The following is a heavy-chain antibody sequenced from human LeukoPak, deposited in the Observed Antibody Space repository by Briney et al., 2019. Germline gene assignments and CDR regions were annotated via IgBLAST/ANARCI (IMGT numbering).Heavy chain of an antibody. CDR2: VSAGGGST. Sequence: GGSLRLSCAASGFIFNTYAMTWVRQTPGKGLEWVSAVSAGGGSTYYADSVKGRFTISRDNSQNMLYLQMDSLRAEDTAVYYCAKDRSGYDAFDIWGQGTMVTVSS. J-gene: IGHJ3*02. D-gene: IGHD3-22*01. V-gene: IGHV3-23*01. CDR3: AKDRSGYDAFDI. CDR1: GFIFNTYA.